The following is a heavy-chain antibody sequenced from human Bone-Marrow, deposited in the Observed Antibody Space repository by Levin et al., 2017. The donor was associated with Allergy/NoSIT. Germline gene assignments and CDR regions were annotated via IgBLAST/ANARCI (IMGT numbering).Heavy chain of an antibody. CDR2: ISYDGSNK. CDR3: AKDTMIVVVMLPDY. Sequence: PGGSLRLSCAASGFTFSSYGMHWVRQAPGKGLEWVAVISYDGSNKYYADSVKGRFTISRDNSKNTLYLQMNSLRAEDTAVYYCAKDTMIVVVMLPDYWGQGTLVTVSS. CDR1: GFTFSSYG. V-gene: IGHV3-30*18. D-gene: IGHD3-22*01. J-gene: IGHJ4*02.